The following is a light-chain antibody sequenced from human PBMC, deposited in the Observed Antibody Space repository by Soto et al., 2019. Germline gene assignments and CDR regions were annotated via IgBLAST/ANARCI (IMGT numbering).Light chain of an antibody. J-gene: IGKJ5*01. CDR3: QEHASI. Sequence: VLTQSPGTLSLSPGERATLSCRANQNLGDGRLAWYQQKPGQPPTLLIYDASTRATGIPDRFSGSGSGTDFTLTISRLEPEDFAVSYCQEHASIFGQGTRLEIK. CDR1: QNLGDGR. CDR2: DAS. V-gene: IGKV3-20*01.